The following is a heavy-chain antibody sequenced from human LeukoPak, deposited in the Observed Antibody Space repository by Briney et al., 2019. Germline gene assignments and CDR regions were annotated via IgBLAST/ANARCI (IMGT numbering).Heavy chain of an antibody. CDR1: GFSLSTSGVG. J-gene: IGHJ5*02. CDR3: AHRTAHYDFWSGYATRYNWFDP. Sequence: ESGPTLVKPTQTLTLTCTFSGFSLSTSGVGVGWIRQPPGKALEWLALIYWDDDKRYSPSLKSRLTITKDTSKNQVALTMTNMDPVDTATYYCAHRTAHYDFWSGYATRYNWFDPWGQGTLVTVSS. CDR2: IYWDDDK. V-gene: IGHV2-5*02. D-gene: IGHD3-3*01.